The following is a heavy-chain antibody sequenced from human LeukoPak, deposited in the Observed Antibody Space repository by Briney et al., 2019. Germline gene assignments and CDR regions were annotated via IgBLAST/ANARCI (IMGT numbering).Heavy chain of an antibody. CDR1: GFTFDDYA. V-gene: IGHV3-9*01. CDR2: ISWNGGSI. CDR3: ARGSRFGVVGRDAFDI. D-gene: IGHD3-3*01. Sequence: PGGSLRLSCAASGFTFDDYAMHWVRQAPGKGLEWVSGISWNGGSIGYADSVKGRFTISRDNAKNSLYLQMNSLRAEDTAVYYCARGSRFGVVGRDAFDIWGQGTMVTVSS. J-gene: IGHJ3*02.